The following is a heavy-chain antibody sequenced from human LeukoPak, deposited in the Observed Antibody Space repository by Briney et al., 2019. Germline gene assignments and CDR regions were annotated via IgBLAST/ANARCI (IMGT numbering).Heavy chain of an antibody. J-gene: IGHJ6*02. V-gene: IGHV1-8*02. D-gene: IGHD6-13*01. CDR1: GYTFTDYY. CDR3: ARTAAAGSLWYYYYGMDV. CDR2: MNPNSGNT. Sequence: ASVKVSCKASGYTFTDYYMHWVRQATGQGLEWMGWMNPNSGNTGYAQKFQGRVTMTRNTSISTAYMELSSLRSEDTAVYYCARTAAAGSLWYYYYGMDVWGQGTTVTVSS.